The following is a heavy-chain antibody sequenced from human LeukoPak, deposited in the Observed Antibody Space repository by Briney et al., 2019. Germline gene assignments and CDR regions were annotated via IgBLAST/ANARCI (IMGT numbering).Heavy chain of an antibody. CDR2: IYSGGST. CDR3: ARDRWELGAFDI. J-gene: IGHJ3*02. Sequence: GGSLRLSCAASGFAFSSNYMSWVRQAPGKGLEWVSVIYSGGSTYYADSVKGRFTISRDNSKNTLYLQMNSLRAEDTAIYYCARDRWELGAFDIWGQGTMVTVSS. D-gene: IGHD3-10*01. CDR1: GFAFSSNY. V-gene: IGHV3-53*01.